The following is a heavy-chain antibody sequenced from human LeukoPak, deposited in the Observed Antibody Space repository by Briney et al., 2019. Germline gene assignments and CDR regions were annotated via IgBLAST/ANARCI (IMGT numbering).Heavy chain of an antibody. CDR1: GFTFSTYT. CDR2: ITSSSSYI. J-gene: IGHJ3*01. D-gene: IGHD3-10*01. V-gene: IGHV3-21*01. Sequence: GGSLRLSCAASGFTFSTYTMNWVRQAPGKGLEWVSSITSSSSYIYYADSVKGRFTISRDNSKNTLYLQMNSLRAEDTAVYYCARQAESGSYFSDAFDFWGQGTMVTVSS. CDR3: ARQAESGSYFSDAFDF.